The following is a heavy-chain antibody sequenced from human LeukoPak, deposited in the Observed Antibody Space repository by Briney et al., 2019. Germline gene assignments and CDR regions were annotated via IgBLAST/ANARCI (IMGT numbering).Heavy chain of an antibody. CDR1: GFTLSSYA. D-gene: IGHD4-17*01. Sequence: PGGSLRLSCAASGFTLSSYAMSWVRQAPGKGLEWVSAISGSGGSTYYADSVKGRFTISRDNSKNTLYLQMNSLRAEDTAVYYCAMTTVIPGYFDYWGQGTLVTVSS. V-gene: IGHV3-23*01. CDR3: AMTTVIPGYFDY. J-gene: IGHJ4*02. CDR2: ISGSGGST.